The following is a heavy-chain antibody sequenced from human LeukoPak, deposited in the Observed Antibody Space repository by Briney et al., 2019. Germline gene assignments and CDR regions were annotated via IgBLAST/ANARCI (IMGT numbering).Heavy chain of an antibody. D-gene: IGHD6-13*01. J-gene: IGHJ4*02. CDR1: GYTFTTYY. CDR3: ARVNGQQLAIGY. CDR2: IKPSGGST. V-gene: IGHV1-46*01. Sequence: ASVKVSCKASGYTFTTYYIHWVRQAPGQGLEWMGIIKPSGGSTSYAQKFQGRVTMTRDTSTSTVYMEVSSLRSEDTAVYYCARVNGQQLAIGYWGQGTLVTVSS.